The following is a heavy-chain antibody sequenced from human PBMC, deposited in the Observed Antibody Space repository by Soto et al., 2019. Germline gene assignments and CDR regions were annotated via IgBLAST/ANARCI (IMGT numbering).Heavy chain of an antibody. D-gene: IGHD3-10*01. CDR1: GASITNYY. Sequence: QVQLHQSGPGLVKPSETLSLTCSVSGASITNYYWTWIRQSPGTGLEWIGYIYYGGTSNYNSSLKGRVTVSVDMSTNQFSLTLNSVTAADMAVDDCAMYYGHGQDYWGQGTLVTVSS. CDR2: IYYGGTS. J-gene: IGHJ4*02. CDR3: AMYYGHGQDY. V-gene: IGHV4-59*03.